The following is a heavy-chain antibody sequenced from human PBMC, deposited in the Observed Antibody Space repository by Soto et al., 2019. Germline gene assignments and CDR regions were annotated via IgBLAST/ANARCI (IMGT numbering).Heavy chain of an antibody. Sequence: PGGSLRLSSAASGFTFSSYSMIWVRQAPGKGLEWVSGINWNGGSTGYADSVKGRFTISRDNAKNSLYLQMNSLRAEDTAVYYCARRYSSLDYWGQGTLVTVSS. CDR3: ARRYSSLDY. CDR2: INWNGGST. V-gene: IGHV3-20*04. J-gene: IGHJ4*02. CDR1: GFTFSSYS. D-gene: IGHD6-13*01.